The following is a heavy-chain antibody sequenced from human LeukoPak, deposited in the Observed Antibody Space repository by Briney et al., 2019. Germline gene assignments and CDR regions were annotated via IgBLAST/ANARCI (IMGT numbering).Heavy chain of an antibody. CDR2: INHSGST. D-gene: IGHD2-2*01. Sequence: NPSETLSLTCAVYGGSFGGYYWSWIRQPPGKGLEWIGEINHSGSTNYNPSLKSRVTISVDTSKNQFSLELSSVTAADTAVYYCARTYCSSTSCYWGLIDYWGQGTLVTVSS. J-gene: IGHJ4*02. CDR3: ARTYCSSTSCYWGLIDY. V-gene: IGHV4-34*01. CDR1: GGSFGGYY.